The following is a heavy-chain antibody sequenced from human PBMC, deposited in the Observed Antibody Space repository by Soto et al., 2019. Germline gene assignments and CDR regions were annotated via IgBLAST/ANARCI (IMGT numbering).Heavy chain of an antibody. V-gene: IGHV1-18*01. CDR2: TSAYNGNT. Sequence: QVQLVQSGAEVKKPGASVKVSCKASGYTFTSYGISWVRQAPGQGLGWMGWTSAYNGNTNYAQKLQGRVTMTTDTSTSTAYMELRSLRSDDTAVYYCARAMQTEYQLLFYGMDVWGQGTTVTVSS. D-gene: IGHD2-2*01. CDR3: ARAMQTEYQLLFYGMDV. CDR1: GYTFTSYG. J-gene: IGHJ6*02.